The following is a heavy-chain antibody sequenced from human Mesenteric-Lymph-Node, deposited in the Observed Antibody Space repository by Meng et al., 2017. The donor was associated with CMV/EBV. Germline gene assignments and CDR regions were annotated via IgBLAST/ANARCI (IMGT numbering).Heavy chain of an antibody. CDR1: GFTFSYSD. CDR2: IYKFGTT. V-gene: IGHV3-53*01. J-gene: IGHJ5*02. CDR3: TRDRGNLAWFDP. Sequence: GGSLRLSCAASGFTFSYSDMDWVHQAPGKGLEWVSVIYKFGTTYYADSVKGRFTISRDSSKNTLYLQMDSLRAEDTAVYYCTRDRGNLAWFDPWGQGTLVTVYS. D-gene: IGHD1-1*01.